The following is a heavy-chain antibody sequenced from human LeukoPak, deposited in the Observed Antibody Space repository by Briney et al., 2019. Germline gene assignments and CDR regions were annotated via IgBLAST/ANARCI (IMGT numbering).Heavy chain of an antibody. CDR3: AKDSSGYYFGLPGDAFDI. V-gene: IGHV3-23*01. J-gene: IGHJ3*02. CDR2: ISGSGDTT. D-gene: IGHD3-22*01. CDR1: GLIFRSDV. Sequence: GGSLRLSCEASGLIFRSDVMSWVRQVPGKGLEWVSGISGSGDTTYYADSVKGRFTISRDDSKNTLYLQMNSLRAEDAAVYYCAKDSSGYYFGLPGDAFDIWGQGTMVTVSS.